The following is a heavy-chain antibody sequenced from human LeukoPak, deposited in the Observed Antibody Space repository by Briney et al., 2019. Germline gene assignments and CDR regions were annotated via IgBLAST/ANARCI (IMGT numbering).Heavy chain of an antibody. J-gene: IGHJ4*02. CDR2: INHSGST. D-gene: IGHD5-24*01. V-gene: IGHV4-34*01. CDR1: GGSFSGYY. Sequence: SETLSLTCAVYGGSFSGYYWSWIRQPPGKGLEWIGEINHSGSTNYNPSLKSRVTISVDTSKNQFSLKLSSVTAADTAVYYCARGGRNGGYKLTYFDYWGQGTLVTVSS. CDR3: ARGGRNGGYKLTYFDY.